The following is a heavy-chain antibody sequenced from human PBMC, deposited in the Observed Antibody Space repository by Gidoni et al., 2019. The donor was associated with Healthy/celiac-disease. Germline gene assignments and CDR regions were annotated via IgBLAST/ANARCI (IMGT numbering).Heavy chain of an antibody. CDR1: GGTFSSYA. D-gene: IGHD3-10*01. CDR2: IIPIFGTA. CDR3: ARDPTSVRGVITWVMDV. Sequence: QVQLVQSGAEVKKPGSSVKVSCKASGGTFSSYAISWVRQAPGQGLEWMGGIIPIFGTANYAQKFQGRVTITADESTSTAYMELSSLRSEDTAVYYCARDPTSVRGVITWVMDVWGQGTTVTVSS. J-gene: IGHJ6*02. V-gene: IGHV1-69*01.